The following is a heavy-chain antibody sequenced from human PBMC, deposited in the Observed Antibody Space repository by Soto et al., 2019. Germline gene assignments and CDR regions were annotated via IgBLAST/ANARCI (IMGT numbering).Heavy chain of an antibody. J-gene: IGHJ5*02. CDR1: GFTFSGYV. CDR3: AKGQACWFDP. V-gene: IGHV3-23*01. Sequence: GGSLRLSCAASGFTFSGYVMTWVRQAPGKGLEWVSAISASGSSTYHADSVKGRFTISRDNSKNTLYLQMNSLRAEDTALYYCAKGQACWFDPWGQGTLVTVPS. CDR2: ISASGSST.